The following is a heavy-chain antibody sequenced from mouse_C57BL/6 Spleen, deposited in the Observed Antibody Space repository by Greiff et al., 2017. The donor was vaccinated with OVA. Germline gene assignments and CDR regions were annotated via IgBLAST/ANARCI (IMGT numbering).Heavy chain of an antibody. CDR3: ARSCYYGSSPRAWFAY. CDR1: GFSLSTFGMG. Sequence: QVTLKVSGPGILQPSQTLSLTCSFSGFSLSTFGMGVGWIRQPSGKGLEWLAHIWWDDDKYYNPALKSRLTISKDTSKNQVFLKIANVVTADTATYYCARSCYYGSSPRAWFAYWGQGTLVTVSA. D-gene: IGHD1-1*01. CDR2: IWWDDDK. J-gene: IGHJ3*01. V-gene: IGHV8-8*01.